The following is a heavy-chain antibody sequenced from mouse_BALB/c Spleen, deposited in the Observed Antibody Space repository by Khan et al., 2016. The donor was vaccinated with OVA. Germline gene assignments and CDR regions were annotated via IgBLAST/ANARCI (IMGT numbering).Heavy chain of an antibody. Sequence: EVELVESGGGLVQPGGSRKLSCAASGFTFSDYGMAWIRQGPGKGPEWITFISSLAYNFYYADTVTGRFTISRENAKKTLYLEMNSLGSEDTAMYDWARGGTGGFAYWGQGTLVTVSA. CDR3: ARGGTGGFAY. CDR2: ISSLAYNF. V-gene: IGHV5-15*02. D-gene: IGHD3-1*01. CDR1: GFTFSDYG. J-gene: IGHJ3*01.